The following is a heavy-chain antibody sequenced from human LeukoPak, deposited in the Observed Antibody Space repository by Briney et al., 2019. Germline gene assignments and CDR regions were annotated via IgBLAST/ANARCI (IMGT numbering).Heavy chain of an antibody. Sequence: GGSLRLSCAASGFTFRRYGISWVRQAPGKGLEWVSAISGSGDTTSYADSVKGRFTISRVNSKNTLSLQMNGLRAEDAAVYYCAKDTGYTTMVSYFDNWGQGTLVTVSS. V-gene: IGHV3-23*01. CDR3: AKDTGYTTMVSYFDN. CDR2: ISGSGDTT. CDR1: GFTFRRYG. J-gene: IGHJ4*02. D-gene: IGHD5-18*01.